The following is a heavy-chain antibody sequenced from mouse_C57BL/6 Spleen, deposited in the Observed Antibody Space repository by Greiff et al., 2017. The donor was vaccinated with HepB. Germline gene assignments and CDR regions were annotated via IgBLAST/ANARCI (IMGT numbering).Heavy chain of an antibody. CDR2: IDPSDSST. J-gene: IGHJ1*03. CDR3: ARGRSSYWYFDV. V-gene: IGHV1-50*01. Sequence: QVQLQQPGAELVKPGASVKLSCKASGYTFTSYWMQWVKQRPGQGLEWIGEIDPSDSSTNYNQKFKGKATLTVDTSYSTAYMQLSSLTSEDSAVYYCARGRSSYWYFDVWGTGTTVTVSS. CDR1: GYTFTSYW. D-gene: IGHD1-1*01.